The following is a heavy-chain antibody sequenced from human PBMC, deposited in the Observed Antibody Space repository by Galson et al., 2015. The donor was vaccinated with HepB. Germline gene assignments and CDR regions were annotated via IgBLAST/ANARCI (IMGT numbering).Heavy chain of an antibody. CDR1: GGSISSYY. CDR3: ARQRYCGGDCYWYFDL. CDR2: IYYSGST. V-gene: IGHV4-59*01. Sequence: SETLSLTCTVSGGSISSYYWSWIRQPPGKGLEWIGYIYYSGSTNYNPSLKSRVTISVDTSKNQFSLKLSSVTAADTAVYYCARQRYCGGDCYWYFDLWGRGTLVTVSS. J-gene: IGHJ2*01. D-gene: IGHD2-21*02.